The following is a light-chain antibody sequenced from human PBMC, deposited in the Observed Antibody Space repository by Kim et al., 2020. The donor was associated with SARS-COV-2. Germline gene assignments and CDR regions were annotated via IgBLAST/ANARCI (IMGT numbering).Light chain of an antibody. CDR2: ETS. V-gene: IGKV3-11*01. J-gene: IGKJ4*01. CDR3: QQRSRWHPVLT. CDR1: QTITTY. Sequence: EIVLTQSPATLSLSPGERATLSCRASQTITTYLAWYQQKPGQPPRLLIYETSTRAAGVPVRFTGSGSGTDFTLTITSLEPEDFAIYYWQQRSRWHPVLTFGGGTKVDIK.